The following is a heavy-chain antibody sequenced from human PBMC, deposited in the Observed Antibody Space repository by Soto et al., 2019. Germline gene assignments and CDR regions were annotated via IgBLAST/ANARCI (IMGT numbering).Heavy chain of an antibody. Sequence: ASVKVSCKASGYSLTTYAMHWVRQAPGQRLEWMGWINGGNGDTKYSQKFQGRVTITRDTSASTTYMELSSLRSEDTAVYYCARARRPDYYDSSGYHFDYWGQGTLVTVSA. D-gene: IGHD3-22*01. CDR1: GYSLTTYA. J-gene: IGHJ4*02. CDR2: INGGNGDT. CDR3: ARARRPDYYDSSGYHFDY. V-gene: IGHV1-3*01.